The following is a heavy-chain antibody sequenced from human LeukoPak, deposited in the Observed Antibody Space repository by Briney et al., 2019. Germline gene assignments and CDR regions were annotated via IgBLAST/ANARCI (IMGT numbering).Heavy chain of an antibody. CDR1: GFTFSSYA. V-gene: IGHV3-23*01. Sequence: GGSLRLSCAASGFTFSSYAMSWVRQAPGKGLEWVSAISGSGGSTYYADSVKGRITISRDNSKNTLYLQMNSLRAEDTVVYYCAKVQWLVNWFDPWGQRTLVTVSS. J-gene: IGHJ5*02. D-gene: IGHD6-19*01. CDR3: AKVQWLVNWFDP. CDR2: ISGSGGST.